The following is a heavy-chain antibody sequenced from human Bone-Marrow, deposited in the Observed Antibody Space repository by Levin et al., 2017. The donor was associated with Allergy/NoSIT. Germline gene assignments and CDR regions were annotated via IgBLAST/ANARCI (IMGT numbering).Heavy chain of an antibody. V-gene: IGHV3-9*01. CDR1: GFTFGDYG. Sequence: LSLTCAASGFTFGDYGMHWVRQAPGKGLEWVSGISFNSEKIFYADSVKGRFTISRDNAKNSLYLQMNSLRAEDTALYYCAKDNRPKSDYPNFDYWGQGTLVTVSS. J-gene: IGHJ4*02. CDR3: AKDNRPKSDYPNFDY. CDR2: ISFNSEKI. D-gene: IGHD4-17*01.